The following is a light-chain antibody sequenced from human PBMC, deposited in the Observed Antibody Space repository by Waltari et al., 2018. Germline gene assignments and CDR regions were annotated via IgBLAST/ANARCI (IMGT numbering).Light chain of an antibody. J-gene: IGKJ1*01. V-gene: IGKV3-15*01. Sequence: EIVMTQSPAPLSVSPGERATLSCRASQSVSSNLAWYQQKPGQAPRLLIYGASTRATGIPARFSGSGSGTEFTLTISSLQSEDFAVYYCQQYNNWLPWTFGQGTKVEIK. CDR3: QQYNNWLPWT. CDR2: GAS. CDR1: QSVSSN.